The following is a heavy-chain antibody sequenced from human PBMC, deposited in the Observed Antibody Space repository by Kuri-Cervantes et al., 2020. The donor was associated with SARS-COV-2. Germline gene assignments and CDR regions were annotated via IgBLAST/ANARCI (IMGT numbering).Heavy chain of an antibody. D-gene: IGHD2-21*01. CDR3: ARGINGYFFFYYLDV. Sequence: SETLSLTCALHYGTLTGYQWSWIRQPPGRGLEWIGGINHRGDTNYNPALESRVTISRDTSENQFSLRLTSVTAADAAAYYCARGINGYFFFYYLDVWGEGTTVTVSS. V-gene: IGHV4-34*01. J-gene: IGHJ6*03. CDR1: YGTLTGYQ. CDR2: INHRGDT.